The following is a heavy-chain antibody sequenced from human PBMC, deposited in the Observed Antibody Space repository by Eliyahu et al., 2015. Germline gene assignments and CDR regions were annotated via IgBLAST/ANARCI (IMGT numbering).Heavy chain of an antibody. Sequence: QVQLQESGRGLVKPSETLSLTCTVSGGSIRSYYWSWIRQPAGKGLEWIGRIDSSGTPDYNPSLKSRVTMSVDTSKNQFSLNLNSLTAADTAVYYCARDDTSNGSHDYWGQGTLVTVSS. V-gene: IGHV4-4*07. CDR1: GGSIRSYY. D-gene: IGHD1-26*01. CDR2: IDSSGTP. CDR3: ARDDTSNGSHDY. J-gene: IGHJ4*02.